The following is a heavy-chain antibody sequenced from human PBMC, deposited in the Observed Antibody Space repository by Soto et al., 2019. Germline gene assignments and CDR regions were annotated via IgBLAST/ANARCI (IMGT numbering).Heavy chain of an antibody. CDR1: GDSVSSNGAC. CDR2: IYYRSKWFH. Sequence: SQTLSLTCVIPGDSVSSNGACWNWIRHSPSRGLQWLGRIYYRSKWFHDYAASVESRMAINPDTSRNQFSLQLNYVTPEDTAVYYCARVHCSAGTCLDGLDFWGQGTTVTVSS. CDR3: ARVHCSAGTCLDGLDF. V-gene: IGHV6-1*01. J-gene: IGHJ6*02. D-gene: IGHD2-15*01.